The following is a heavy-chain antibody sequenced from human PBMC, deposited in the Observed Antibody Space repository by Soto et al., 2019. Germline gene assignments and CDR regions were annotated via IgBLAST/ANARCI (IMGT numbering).Heavy chain of an antibody. CDR2: IYYSGST. D-gene: IGHD3-3*01. Sequence: QLQLQESGPGLGKPSQTRSLTAIVSGGSIRSGGSYWSGIRKNPGKARGWIGSIYYSGSTYYNPSLKSRVTISVDTSKNQFSLKLSSVTAADTAVYYCARGDDYDFWSGYYKGYYFDYWGQGTLVTVSS. J-gene: IGHJ4*02. CDR3: ARGDDYDFWSGYYKGYYFDY. CDR1: GGSIRSGGSY. V-gene: IGHV4-31*03.